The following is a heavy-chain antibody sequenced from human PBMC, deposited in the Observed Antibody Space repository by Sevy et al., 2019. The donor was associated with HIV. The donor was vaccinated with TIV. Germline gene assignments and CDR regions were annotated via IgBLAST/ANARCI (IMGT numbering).Heavy chain of an antibody. Sequence: ASVKVSCKASGGTFSSYAISWVRQAPGQGLEWMGGIIPIFGTVNYAQKFQGRVTITADESTSTAYMGLSSLGSEDTAVYYGARAPLDRITLVQGVVSHYYYSMDVWGQGTTVTVSS. CDR2: IIPIFGTV. J-gene: IGHJ6*02. CDR3: ARAPLDRITLVQGVVSHYYYSMDV. CDR1: GGTFSSYA. V-gene: IGHV1-69*13. D-gene: IGHD3-10*01.